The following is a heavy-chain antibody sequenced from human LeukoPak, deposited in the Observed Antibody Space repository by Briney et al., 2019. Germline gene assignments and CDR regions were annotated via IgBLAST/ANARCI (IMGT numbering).Heavy chain of an antibody. D-gene: IGHD6-13*01. CDR1: GGSISSSSYY. V-gene: IGHV4-39*07. CDR2: IYYSGST. J-gene: IGHJ4*02. Sequence: SETLSLTCTVSGGSISSSSYYWGWIRQPPGKGLEWIVSIYYSGSTYYNPSLKSRVTISVDTSKNQFSLKLSSVTAADTAVYYCARCRQPSSSWYSRCYFDYWGQGTLVTVSS. CDR3: ARCRQPSSSWYSRCYFDY.